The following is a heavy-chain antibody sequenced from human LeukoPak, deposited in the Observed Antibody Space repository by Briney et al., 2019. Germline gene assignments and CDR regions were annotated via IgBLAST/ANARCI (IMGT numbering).Heavy chain of an antibody. CDR1: GFIFSGYG. J-gene: IGHJ3*01. CDR2: ISDDGTIT. D-gene: IGHD2-15*01. CDR3: AKDWRWELLKGAFNV. V-gene: IGHV3-30*18. Sequence: GGSLRLSCVASGFIFSGYGMHWVRQAPGKGLEWVTAISDDGTITEYIDSVRGRFTISRDNSKNTLYLQMSSLRFEDTAIYYCAKDWRWELLKGAFNVWGRGTMVTVSS.